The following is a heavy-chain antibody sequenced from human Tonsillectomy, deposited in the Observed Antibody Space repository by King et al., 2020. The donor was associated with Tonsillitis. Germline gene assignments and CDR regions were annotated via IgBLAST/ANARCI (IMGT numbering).Heavy chain of an antibody. CDR1: GFTFSSYG. Sequence: VQLVESGGGVVQPGRSLRLSCAASGFTFSSYGMHWVRQAPGKGLEWVALISYDGSNKYYADSVKGRFTISRDNSKNTLYLQMNSLRAGDTAVYYCARGPGRPPLGYNYAFDYWGQGTLVTVSS. J-gene: IGHJ4*02. D-gene: IGHD5-24*01. CDR3: ARGPGRPPLGYNYAFDY. V-gene: IGHV3-33*05. CDR2: ISYDGSNK.